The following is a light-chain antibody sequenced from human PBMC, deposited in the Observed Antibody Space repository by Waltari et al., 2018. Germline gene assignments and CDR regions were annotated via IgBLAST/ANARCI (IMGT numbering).Light chain of an antibody. CDR2: QDT. Sequence: SYELTQPPSVSVSPGQTASITCSGDELGDKYACWYQQKPGQSPVLVIYQDTKRPSGIPERFSGSSSGNTATLTIRGTQAMDEADYYCQAWDRSTWVFGGGTKLTVL. J-gene: IGLJ3*02. CDR1: ELGDKY. CDR3: QAWDRSTWV. V-gene: IGLV3-1*01.